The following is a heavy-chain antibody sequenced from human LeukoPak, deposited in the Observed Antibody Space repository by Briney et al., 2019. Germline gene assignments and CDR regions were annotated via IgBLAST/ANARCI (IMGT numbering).Heavy chain of an antibody. CDR3: ARWGARLSYYYIDV. V-gene: IGHV3-23*01. J-gene: IGHJ6*03. CDR1: GFTFSSYG. CDR2: ISGSGGST. Sequence: GGTLRLSCAASGFTFSSYGMSWVRQAPGKGLEWVSAISGSGGSTYYADSVKGRFTISRDNSKNTLYLQMNSLRAEDTAVYYCARWGARLSYYYIDVWGKGTTVIVSS. D-gene: IGHD1-26*01.